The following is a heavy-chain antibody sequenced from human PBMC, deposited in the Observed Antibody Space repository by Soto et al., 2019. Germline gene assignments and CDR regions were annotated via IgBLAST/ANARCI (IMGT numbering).Heavy chain of an antibody. CDR1: GFTFSSYA. V-gene: IGHV3-30-3*01. J-gene: IGHJ4*02. CDR3: ARVQLGYSPFDY. Sequence: AGGSLRLSCAASGFTFSSYAMHWVRQAPGKGLEWVAVISYDGSNKYYADSVKGRFTISRDNSKNTLYLQMNSLRAEDTAVYYCARVQLGYSPFDYWGQGTLVTVSS. CDR2: ISYDGSNK. D-gene: IGHD1-1*01.